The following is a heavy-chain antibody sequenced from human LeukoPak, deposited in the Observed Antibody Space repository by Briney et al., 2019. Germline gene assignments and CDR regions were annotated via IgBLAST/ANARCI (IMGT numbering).Heavy chain of an antibody. Sequence: SETLSLTCTVSGYSISSGYYWGWIRQPPGKGLEWIGSIYHSGSTYYNPSLKSRVTISVDTSKNQFSLKLSSVTAADTAVYYCARGEVVVDDAFDIWGQGTMVTVSS. CDR2: IYHSGST. J-gene: IGHJ3*02. CDR3: ARGEVVVDDAFDI. V-gene: IGHV4-38-2*02. CDR1: GYSISSGYY. D-gene: IGHD3-22*01.